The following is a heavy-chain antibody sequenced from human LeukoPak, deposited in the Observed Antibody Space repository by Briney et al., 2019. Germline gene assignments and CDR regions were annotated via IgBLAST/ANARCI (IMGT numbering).Heavy chain of an antibody. Sequence: GASVKVSCKASGYTFTDYYMHWVQQAPGKGLEWMGRVDPEDGETIYAEKFQGRVTITADTSTDTAYMELSSLRSEDTAVYYCATEKLDGSQGYNWFDPWGQGTLVTVSS. CDR2: VDPEDGET. CDR1: GYTFTDYY. CDR3: ATEKLDGSQGYNWFDP. V-gene: IGHV1-69-2*01. D-gene: IGHD1-26*01. J-gene: IGHJ5*02.